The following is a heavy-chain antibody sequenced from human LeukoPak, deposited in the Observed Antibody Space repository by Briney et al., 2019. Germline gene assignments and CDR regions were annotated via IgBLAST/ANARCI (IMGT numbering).Heavy chain of an antibody. CDR3: AKAAAAPGFDF. D-gene: IGHD6-13*01. CDR2: VSGSGDRM. CDR1: GFTSSSYA. Sequence: GGSLRLSCAASGFTSSSYALNWVRQAPGKGLEWVATVSGSGDRMYHADSVKGRFTISRDNSKNTIYLQMNSPRAEDTALYYCAKAAAAPGFDFWGQGTLVTVSS. V-gene: IGHV3-23*01. J-gene: IGHJ4*02.